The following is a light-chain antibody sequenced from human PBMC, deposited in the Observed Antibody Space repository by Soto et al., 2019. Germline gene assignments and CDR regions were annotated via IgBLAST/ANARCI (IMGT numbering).Light chain of an antibody. V-gene: IGLV2-14*03. CDR1: SSDIGAYDY. CDR2: DVN. CDR3: SSYTKASSVI. Sequence: QSALTQPASVSGSPGQSIAISCTGTSSDIGAYDYVSWYQQPPGTDPKLIVFDVNYRPSGVSSRFSGSKSGNTAALTIYGLQAEDEGDYYCSSYTKASSVIFGGGTELTVL. J-gene: IGLJ2*01.